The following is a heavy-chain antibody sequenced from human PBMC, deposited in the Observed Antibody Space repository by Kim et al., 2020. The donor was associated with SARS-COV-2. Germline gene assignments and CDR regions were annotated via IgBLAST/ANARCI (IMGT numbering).Heavy chain of an antibody. CDR2: ISYDAINK. Sequence: GGSLRLSCAASGFTFSSYGMHWVRQAPGKGLEWVAFISYDAINKYYGDSVQGRFTISRDNSKNTLYLQMNSLRPEDTAVYYCARGSDNWNYFGCDYLDYWGQGTLVTISS. J-gene: IGHJ4*02. CDR3: ARGSDNWNYFGCDYLDY. V-gene: IGHV3-30*03. D-gene: IGHD1-7*01. CDR1: GFTFSSYG.